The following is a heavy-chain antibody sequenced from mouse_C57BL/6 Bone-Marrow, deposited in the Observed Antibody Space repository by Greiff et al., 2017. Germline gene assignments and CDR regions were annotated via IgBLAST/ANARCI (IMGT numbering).Heavy chain of an antibody. CDR2: IDPSDSYT. CDR3: ARGEYYFDY. V-gene: IGHV1-50*01. J-gene: IGHJ2*01. CDR1: GYTFTSYW. Sequence: QVHVKQPGAELVKPGASVKLSCKASGYTFTSYWMQWVKQRPGQGLEWIGEIDPSDSYTNYNQKFKGKATVTVDTSSSTAYMQLSSLTSEDSAVYYCARGEYYFDYWGQGTTLTVSS.